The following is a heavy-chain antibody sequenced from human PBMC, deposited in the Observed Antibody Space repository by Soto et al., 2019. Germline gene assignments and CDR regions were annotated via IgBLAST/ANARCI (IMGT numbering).Heavy chain of an antibody. CDR2: IYYSGTT. V-gene: IGHV4-39*02. D-gene: IGHD3-22*01. Sequence: SETLSFTCTVSGGSISSSSYYWGWIRQPPGKGLEWIGYIYYSGTTYYNPSLKSRVTISVDTSKNQFSLKLSSVTAADTAVYYCGRDRYYYDSSGYNQDYWGQGTLVTVSS. CDR3: GRDRYYYDSSGYNQDY. J-gene: IGHJ4*02. CDR1: GGSISSSSYY.